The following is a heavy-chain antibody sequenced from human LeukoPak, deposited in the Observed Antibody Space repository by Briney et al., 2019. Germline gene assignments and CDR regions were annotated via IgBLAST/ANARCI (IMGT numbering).Heavy chain of an antibody. V-gene: IGHV3-7*03. CDR2: IKQDGSEK. D-gene: IGHD3-10*01. Sequence: GGSLRLSCAASGFTFGSYWMSWVRQAPGKGLEWVANIKQDGSEKYYVDSVKGRFTISRDNAKNSLYLQMNSLRAEDTAVYYCARAESLFDSWGQGTLVTVSS. J-gene: IGHJ4*02. CDR3: ARAESLFDS. CDR1: GFTFGSYW.